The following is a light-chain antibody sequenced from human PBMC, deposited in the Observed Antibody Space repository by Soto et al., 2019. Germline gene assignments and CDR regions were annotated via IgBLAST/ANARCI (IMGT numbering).Light chain of an antibody. CDR2: EVT. CDR3: SSHTSVNTRV. CDR1: SSYVGSYDY. Sequence: QSVLTQPASVSGSPGQSIAVSCTGTSSYVGSYDYVSWYQQHPDKAPKLMIYEVTQRPSGVSNRFSGSKSGNTASLTISGLQAEDEGDYYCSSHTSVNTRVFGTGTKVTVL. J-gene: IGLJ1*01. V-gene: IGLV2-14*01.